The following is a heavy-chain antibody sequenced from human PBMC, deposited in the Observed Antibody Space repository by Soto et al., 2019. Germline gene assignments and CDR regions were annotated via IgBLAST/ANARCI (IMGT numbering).Heavy chain of an antibody. J-gene: IGHJ4*02. CDR2: IIPIFGTA. CDR3: AGAGAGIAAAGTFDY. CDR1: GGTFSSYA. V-gene: IGHV1-69*06. Sequence: QVQLVQSGAEVKKPGSSVKVSCKASGGTFSSYAISWVRQAPGQGLEWMGGIIPIFGTAHYAQKFQGRVTITADKSTTTAYKDLTSLKSGDTAVHTSAGAGAGIAAAGTFDYWGQGTMVTVSS. D-gene: IGHD6-13*01.